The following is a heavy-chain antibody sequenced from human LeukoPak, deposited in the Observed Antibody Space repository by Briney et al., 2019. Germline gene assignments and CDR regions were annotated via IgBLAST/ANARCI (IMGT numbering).Heavy chain of an antibody. J-gene: IGHJ6*02. V-gene: IGHV4-59*01. CDR3: ARWVEAVAPDDYYYGMDV. D-gene: IGHD6-19*01. Sequence: SETLSLTCTVSGGSISSYYWSWIRQPPGKGLEWIGYIYYSGSTNYNPSLKSRVTISVDTSKNQFSLKLSSVTAADTAVYYCARWVEAVAPDDYYYGMDVWGQGTTVTVSS. CDR1: GGSISSYY. CDR2: IYYSGST.